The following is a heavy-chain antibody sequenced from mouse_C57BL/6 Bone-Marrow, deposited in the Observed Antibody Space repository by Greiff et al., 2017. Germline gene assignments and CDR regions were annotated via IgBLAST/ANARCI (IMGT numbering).Heavy chain of an antibody. J-gene: IGHJ2*01. CDR3: AREEKLLRDGDY. Sequence: EVKLMESGPVLVKPGASVKMSCKASGYTFTDYYMNWVKQSHGKSLEWIGVINPSNGGTSYNQKFKGKATLTVDKSSSTAYMELNSLTSEDSAVYYWAREEKLLRDGDYWGQGTTLTVSS. D-gene: IGHD1-1*01. V-gene: IGHV1-19*01. CDR2: INPSNGGT. CDR1: GYTFTDYY.